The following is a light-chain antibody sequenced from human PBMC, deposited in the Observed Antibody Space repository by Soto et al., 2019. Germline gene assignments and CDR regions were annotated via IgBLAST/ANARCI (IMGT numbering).Light chain of an antibody. J-gene: IGKJ1*01. Sequence: DIQMTQSPSTLSASVGDRVTITCRASQSISRSLAWYQHQPGKAPKLLIYDVSTLETGVPSRFSGFGSGTEFTLSISRLQPDDLGTYYCQQFYMGWTFGQGTKVDLK. CDR3: QQFYMGWT. CDR1: QSISRS. CDR2: DVS. V-gene: IGKV1-5*01.